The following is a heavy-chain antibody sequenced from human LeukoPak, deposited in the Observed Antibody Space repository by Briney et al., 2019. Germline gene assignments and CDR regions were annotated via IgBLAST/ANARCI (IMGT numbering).Heavy chain of an antibody. CDR2: INPSGGST. D-gene: IGHD6-19*01. CDR1: GYTFTSYY. Sequence: ASVKVSCKASGYTFTSYYMHWVRQAPGQGLEWMGIINPSGGSTSYAQKFQGRVTMTRDMSTSTVYMELSSLRSEDTAVYYCAREYSSGWYVFDCWGQGILVTVSS. CDR3: AREYSSGWYVFDC. J-gene: IGHJ4*02. V-gene: IGHV1-46*01.